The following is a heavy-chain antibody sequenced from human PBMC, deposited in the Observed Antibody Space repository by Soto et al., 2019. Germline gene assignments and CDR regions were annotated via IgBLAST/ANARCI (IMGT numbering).Heavy chain of an antibody. CDR2: ISGSGGST. CDR3: AKDNLYRSVGATSFDY. J-gene: IGHJ4*02. V-gene: IGHV3-23*01. D-gene: IGHD1-26*01. Sequence: GGSLRLSCAASGFTFSSYAMSWVRQAPGKGLEWVSAISGSGGSTYYADPVKGRFTISRDNSKNTLYLQMNSLRAEDTAVYYCAKDNLYRSVGATSFDYWGQGTLVTVSS. CDR1: GFTFSSYA.